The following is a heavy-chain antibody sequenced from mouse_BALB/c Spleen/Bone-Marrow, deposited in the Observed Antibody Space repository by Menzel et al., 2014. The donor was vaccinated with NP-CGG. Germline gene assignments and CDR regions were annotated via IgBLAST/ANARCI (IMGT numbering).Heavy chain of an antibody. V-gene: IGHV10-1*02. Sequence: DVKLVESGGGLVQPKGSLKLSCAASGFTFNTYAMNWVRRAPGKGLEWVARIRSKSNNYATYYADSVKDRFTISRDDSQSMLYLQMNNLKTEDTAMYYCVYGYAMDYWGQGTSVTVSS. CDR3: VYGYAMDY. J-gene: IGHJ4*01. D-gene: IGHD2-2*01. CDR2: IRSKSNNYAT. CDR1: GFTFNTYA.